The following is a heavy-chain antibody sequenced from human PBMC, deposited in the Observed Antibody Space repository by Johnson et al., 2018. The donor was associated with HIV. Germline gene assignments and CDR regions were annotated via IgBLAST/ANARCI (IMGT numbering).Heavy chain of an antibody. J-gene: IGHJ3*02. CDR2: ISGSGGST. Sequence: VQLVESGGGLVQPGGSLRLSCAASGFTFSSYAMSWVRQAPGKGLELVSVISGSGGSTYYADSVKGRSTISRDNSKNTLYLQMNSLRAEDAAVYYCAKADYYDSSGYPHGAFDIWGQGTMVTVSS. D-gene: IGHD3-22*01. CDR1: GFTFSSYA. CDR3: AKADYYDSSGYPHGAFDI. V-gene: IGHV3-23*04.